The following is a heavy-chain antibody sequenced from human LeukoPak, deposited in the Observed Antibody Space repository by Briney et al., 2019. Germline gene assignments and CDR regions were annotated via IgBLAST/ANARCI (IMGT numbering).Heavy chain of an antibody. CDR2: ISGSGGST. D-gene: IGHD5-18*01. CDR1: GFTFSSYW. CDR3: AKPRTDVSLWDNYFNY. Sequence: AGGSLRLPCAASGFTFSSYWMHWVRHTPGKGLEWVSAISGSGGSTYYADSVKGRFTISRDNSKNTLYLQMNSLRAEDTAVYYCAKPRTDVSLWDNYFNYWGQGTLVTVSS. V-gene: IGHV3-23*01. J-gene: IGHJ4*02.